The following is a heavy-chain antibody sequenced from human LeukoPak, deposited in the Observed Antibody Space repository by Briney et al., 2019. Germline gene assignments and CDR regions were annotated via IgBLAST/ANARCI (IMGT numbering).Heavy chain of an antibody. V-gene: IGHV3-23*01. D-gene: IGHD4-17*01. CDR3: AKDEGYGDYDGGWAVDY. CDR2: ISASGGST. J-gene: IGHJ4*02. Sequence: GGSLRLSCAASGFTFSSYAMSWVRQAPGKGLEWVGAISASGGSTYYADSVKGRFTISRDTSKNTLYLQMNSLRAEDTAVYYCAKDEGYGDYDGGWAVDYWGQGTLVTVSS. CDR1: GFTFSSYA.